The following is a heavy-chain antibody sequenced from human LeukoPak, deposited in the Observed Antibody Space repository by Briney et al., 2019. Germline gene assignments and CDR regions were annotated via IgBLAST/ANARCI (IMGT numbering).Heavy chain of an antibody. V-gene: IGHV3-15*01. CDR3: TTGPYDYGSGTYYH. Sequence: GGSLRLSCAASGFTFSNAWMSWVRQAPGKGLEWVGRIKSKTDGGTTDYAAHGKGRFTISRDDSKNTLYVQMNSLKTEDTAVYYCTTGPYDYGSGTYYHWGQGTLVTVSS. CDR1: GFTFSNAW. J-gene: IGHJ4*02. CDR2: IKSKTDGGTT. D-gene: IGHD3-10*01.